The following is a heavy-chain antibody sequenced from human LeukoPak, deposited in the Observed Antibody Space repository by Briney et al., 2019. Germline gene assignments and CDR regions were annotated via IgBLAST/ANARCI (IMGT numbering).Heavy chain of an antibody. V-gene: IGHV4-59*11. CDR2: IHYSGST. J-gene: IGHJ4*02. CDR3: SRAGTGFSIPGAY. D-gene: IGHD1-14*01. Sequence: SETLSLTCSVSGASISSHYWSWIRQPPGKGLEWIGYIHYSGSTNCNPSLKSRVTISLDTSKNQFSLKLTSVTAADTAVYYCSRAGTGFSIPGAYWGQGTLVTVSS. CDR1: GASISSHY.